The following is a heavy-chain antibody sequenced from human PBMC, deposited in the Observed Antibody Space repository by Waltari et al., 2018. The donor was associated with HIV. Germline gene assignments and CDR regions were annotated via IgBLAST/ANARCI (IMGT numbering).Heavy chain of an antibody. D-gene: IGHD4-17*01. CDR2: ISGSDGGT. Sequence: EVQLLGSGGGLGQPGGSLRVSCAASGFTFNRYAMHWVRQAPGKGLEWVAGISGSDGGTYYADSVKGRFTISRDNVKNTLYLQINSLRADDTAIYYCAKRHYGGKSAHELSAFDIWGQGTMVIVSS. CDR3: AKRHYGGKSAHELSAFDI. CDR1: GFTFNRYA. V-gene: IGHV3-23*01. J-gene: IGHJ3*02.